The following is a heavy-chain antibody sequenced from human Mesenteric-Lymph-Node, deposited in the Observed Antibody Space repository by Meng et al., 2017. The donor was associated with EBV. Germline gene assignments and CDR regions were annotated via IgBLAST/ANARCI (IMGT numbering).Heavy chain of an antibody. V-gene: IGHV6-1*01. J-gene: IGHJ4*02. CDR2: TYYRSKWYN. D-gene: IGHD3-10*01. CDR1: GDSVSSNNAA. CDR3: ARDGPYGSGSYFDY. Sequence: QLQHSGPGLVKPSQTLSLTCAISGDSVSSNNAAWNWIRQSPSRGLEWLGRTYYRSKWYNDFAVSVKSRITINPGTSKNQLSLQLKSVTPEDTAVYYCARDGPYGSGSYFDYWGQGTLVTVSS.